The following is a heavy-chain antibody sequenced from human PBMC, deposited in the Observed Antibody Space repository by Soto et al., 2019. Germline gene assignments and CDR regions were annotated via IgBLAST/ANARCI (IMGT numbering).Heavy chain of an antibody. D-gene: IGHD3-10*01. J-gene: IGHJ3*02. CDR3: AREYGSGSYYYLFGAFDI. CDR2: ISSSGSTI. CDR1: GFTFSDYY. Sequence: QVQLVESGGGLVKPGWSLRLSCAASGFTFSDYYMSWIRQAPGKGLEWVSYISSSGSTIYYADSVKGRFTISRDNAKNSLYLQINSLRAEDTAVYYCAREYGSGSYYYLFGAFDIWGQGTMVTVSS. V-gene: IGHV3-11*01.